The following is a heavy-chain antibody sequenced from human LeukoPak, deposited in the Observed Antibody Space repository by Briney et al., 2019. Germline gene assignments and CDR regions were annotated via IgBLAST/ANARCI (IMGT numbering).Heavy chain of an antibody. V-gene: IGHV3-73*01. J-gene: IGHJ4*02. Sequence: GGSLRLSCAASGFTFSGSAMHWVRQASGKGLEGVGRIRSKANSYATAYAASVKGRFTISRDDSKNTAYLQMNSLKTEDTAVYYCTRLAVADTVDYWGQGTLVTVSS. D-gene: IGHD6-19*01. CDR3: TRLAVADTVDY. CDR1: GFTFSGSA. CDR2: IRSKANSYAT.